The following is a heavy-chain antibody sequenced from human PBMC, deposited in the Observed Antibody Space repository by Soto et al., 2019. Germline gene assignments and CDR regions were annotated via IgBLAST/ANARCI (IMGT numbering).Heavy chain of an antibody. V-gene: IGHV1-2*04. CDR2: INPNSGGT. CDR1: GYTFTGYY. J-gene: IGHJ6*02. Sequence: GASVKVSCKASGYTFTGYYMHWVRQAPGQGLEWMGWINPNSGGTNYAQKFQGWVTMTRDTSISTAYMELSRLRSDDTAVYYCAREGGQQDYYYGMDVWGQGTRSPSP. D-gene: IGHD6-13*01. CDR3: AREGGQQDYYYGMDV.